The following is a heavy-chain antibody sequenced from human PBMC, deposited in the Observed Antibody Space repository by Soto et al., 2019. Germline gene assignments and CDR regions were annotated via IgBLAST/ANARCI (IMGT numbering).Heavy chain of an antibody. D-gene: IGHD3-3*01. V-gene: IGHV3-23*01. CDR2: ISGSGGST. CDR3: AKGLEAHYYYYMDV. Sequence: EVQLLESGGGLVQPGGSLRLSCAASGFTFSSYAMSWVRQAPGKGLEWVSAISGSGGSTYYADSVKGRFTISRDNSKNTMDLQMNSLRAEDKAVYYCAKGLEAHYYYYMDVWGKGNTVTV. J-gene: IGHJ6*03. CDR1: GFTFSSYA.